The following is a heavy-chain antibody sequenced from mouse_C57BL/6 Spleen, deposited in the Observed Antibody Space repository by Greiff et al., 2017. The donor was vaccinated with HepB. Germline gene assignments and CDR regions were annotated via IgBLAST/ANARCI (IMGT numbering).Heavy chain of an antibody. CDR2: INYDGSST. Sequence: EVKLMESEGGLVQPGSSMKLSCTASGFTFSDYYMAWVRQVPEKGLEWVANINYDGSSTYYLDSLKSRVIISRDNAKNILYLQMSSLKSEDTATCYCARVGLRGYFDVWGTGTTVTVSS. J-gene: IGHJ1*03. V-gene: IGHV5-16*01. D-gene: IGHD1-1*01. CDR1: GFTFSDYY. CDR3: ARVGLRGYFDV.